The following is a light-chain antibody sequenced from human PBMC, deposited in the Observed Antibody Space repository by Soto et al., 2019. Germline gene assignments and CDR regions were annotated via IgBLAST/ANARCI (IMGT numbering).Light chain of an antibody. CDR3: QQYNSYAIT. CDR1: QSISSW. Sequence: DIQMTQSPSTLSASVGDRVTITCRASQSISSWLAWYQQKPGKAPKLLIYQASSLESGVPSRFSGSGSGTEFTLTISSLQPDDFATYYCQQYNSYAITFGQGTRLDIK. V-gene: IGKV1-5*03. J-gene: IGKJ5*01. CDR2: QAS.